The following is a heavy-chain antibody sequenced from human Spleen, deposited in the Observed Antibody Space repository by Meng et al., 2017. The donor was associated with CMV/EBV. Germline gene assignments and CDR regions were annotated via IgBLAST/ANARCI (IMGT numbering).Heavy chain of an antibody. CDR3: ARTGFKNGYNFDY. V-gene: IGHV3-7*01. Sequence: GGSLRLSCAASGFTFNEYWMGWFRQAPGKGLEWVANIKQDVSERYYVGSVKGRFTISRDNAENSVFLQMNSLRAEDTAVYYCARTGFKNGYNFDYWGQGTLVTVSS. CDR1: GFTFNEYW. J-gene: IGHJ4*02. CDR2: IKQDVSER. D-gene: IGHD5-24*01.